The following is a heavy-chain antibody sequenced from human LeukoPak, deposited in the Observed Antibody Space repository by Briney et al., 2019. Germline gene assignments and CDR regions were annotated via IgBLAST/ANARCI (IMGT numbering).Heavy chain of an antibody. J-gene: IGHJ4*02. D-gene: IGHD6-13*01. CDR1: GFTFDDYA. Sequence: GGSLRLSCAASGFTFDDYAMHWVRQAPGKGLEWVSLISGDGGSTYYADSVKGRFTISRDNSKNSLYLQMNSLRTEDTALYYCAKDMGYSSSLKGVDYWGQGTLITVSS. CDR3: AKDMGYSSSLKGVDY. V-gene: IGHV3-43*02. CDR2: ISGDGGST.